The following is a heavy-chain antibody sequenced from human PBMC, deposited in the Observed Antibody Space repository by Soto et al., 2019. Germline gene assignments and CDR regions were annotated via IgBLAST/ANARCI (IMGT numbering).Heavy chain of an antibody. CDR2: IHHSGST. J-gene: IGHJ6*02. Sequence: QVQLQESGPGLVKPSGTLSLTCAVSAGSISSRNWWTWVRQSPGKGLGWIGEIHHSGSTNYNPSLKSRVTISVDNSKNQFSLKLTSVTAADTAVYYCARTSYYDSSGYYGMDVWGQGTTVTVSS. D-gene: IGHD3-22*01. CDR1: AGSISSRNW. CDR3: ARTSYYDSSGYYGMDV. V-gene: IGHV4-4*02.